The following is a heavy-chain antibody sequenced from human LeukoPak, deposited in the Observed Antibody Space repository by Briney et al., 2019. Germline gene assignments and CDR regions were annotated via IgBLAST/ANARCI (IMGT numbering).Heavy chain of an antibody. CDR1: GFTFSSYG. V-gene: IGHV3-30*03. Sequence: GGSLRLSCAASGFTFSSYGMHWVRQAPGKGLEWVALISYDGSNKYYADSVKGRFTISRDDSKNTLYLQMNSLRAEDTAVYYCARADYYETSGPFGYWGQGTLVIVSS. CDR3: ARADYYETSGPFGY. J-gene: IGHJ4*02. CDR2: ISYDGSNK. D-gene: IGHD3-22*01.